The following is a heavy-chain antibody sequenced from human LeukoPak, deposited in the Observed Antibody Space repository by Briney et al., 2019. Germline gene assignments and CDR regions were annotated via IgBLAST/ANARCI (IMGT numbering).Heavy chain of an antibody. CDR1: GFTFSTYA. D-gene: IGHD3-10*01. CDR3: ARDPDGSGPDFDC. V-gene: IGHV3-23*01. J-gene: IGHJ4*02. Sequence: GGSLRLSCAASGFTFSTYAMNWVRQAPGKGLEWVSGLSGSGTYTYYADSVKGRFTLSRDNSKNTLYLQMNSLRAEDTAIYYCARDPDGSGPDFDCWGQGTLVIVSS. CDR2: LSGSGTYT.